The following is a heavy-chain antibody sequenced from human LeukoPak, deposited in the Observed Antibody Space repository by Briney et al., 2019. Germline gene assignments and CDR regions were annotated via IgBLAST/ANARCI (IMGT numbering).Heavy chain of an antibody. V-gene: IGHV4-39*01. D-gene: IGHD6-6*01. Sequence: PSETLSLTCTVSGGSISSSSYYWGWIRQPPGKGLEWIGSIYYSGGTYYNPSLKSRVTISVDTSKNQFSLKLSSVTAADTAVYYCARRLSTYSSSSYFDYWGQGTLVTVSS. J-gene: IGHJ4*02. CDR3: ARRLSTYSSSSYFDY. CDR1: GGSISSSSYY. CDR2: IYYSGGT.